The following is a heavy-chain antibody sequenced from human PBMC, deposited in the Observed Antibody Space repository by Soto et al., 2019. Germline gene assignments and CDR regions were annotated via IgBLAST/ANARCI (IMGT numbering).Heavy chain of an antibody. CDR3: ARGDYGDYDYYYDGMDV. CDR2: ISAYNGNT. CDR1: GYTFTSYG. V-gene: IGHV1-18*01. D-gene: IGHD4-17*01. Sequence: QVQLVQSGAEVKKPGASVKVSCKASGYTFTSYGISWVRQAPGQGLEWMGWISAYNGNTNYAQKLQGRVTMTTDTSXSXXYRELRSLRSDDTAVYYCARGDYGDYDYYYDGMDVWGQGTTVTVSS. J-gene: IGHJ6*02.